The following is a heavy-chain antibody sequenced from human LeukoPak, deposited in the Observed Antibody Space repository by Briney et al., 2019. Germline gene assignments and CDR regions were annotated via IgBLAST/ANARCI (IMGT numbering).Heavy chain of an antibody. CDR1: GVSISSSSYY. Sequence: PSETLSLTCTVSGVSISSSSYYWGWIRQPPGKGLEWIGYIYYSGSTYYNPSLKSRVTILVDTSKNQFSLKLSSVTAADTAVYYCARDGRYYDFWSSNYYGMDVRGQGTTVTVSS. CDR3: ARDGRYYDFWSSNYYGMDV. D-gene: IGHD3-3*01. CDR2: IYYSGST. V-gene: IGHV4-31*03. J-gene: IGHJ6*02.